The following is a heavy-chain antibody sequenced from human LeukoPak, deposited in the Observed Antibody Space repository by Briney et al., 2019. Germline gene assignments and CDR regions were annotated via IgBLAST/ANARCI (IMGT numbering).Heavy chain of an antibody. CDR2: INPSGGST. Sequence: ASVKVSCKASGYTFTSYYMHWVRQAPGQGLEWMGIINPSGGSTSYAQKFQGRVTMTRDTPTSTVYMELSSLRSEDTAVYYCARDYGDYGGGNWFDPWGQGTLVTVSS. CDR3: ARDYGDYGGGNWFDP. V-gene: IGHV1-46*01. J-gene: IGHJ5*02. CDR1: GYTFTSYY. D-gene: IGHD4-17*01.